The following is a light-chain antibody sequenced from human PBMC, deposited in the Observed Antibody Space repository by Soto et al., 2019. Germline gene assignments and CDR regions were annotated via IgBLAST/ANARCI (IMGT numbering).Light chain of an antibody. CDR3: QQTFSTLPWT. J-gene: IGKJ1*01. CDR2: GAS. V-gene: IGKV1-39*01. CDR1: QTIRTY. Sequence: IQLTQSPSSLSASVGDRVTITCRARQTIRTYLNWYQQKPGMAPQLLIYGASTVQSGVPSRFSGSGSGTDFTLTISSLQPEDFATYYCQQTFSTLPWTFGPGTKVDIK.